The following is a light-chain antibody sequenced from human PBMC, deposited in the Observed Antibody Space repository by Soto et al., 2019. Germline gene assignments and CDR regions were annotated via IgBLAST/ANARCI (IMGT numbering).Light chain of an antibody. J-gene: IGKJ5*01. V-gene: IGKV1-39*01. Sequence: DIQMTQSPSSLSVSVGDRVTITWGASQSISSYLNWYQQKPGKAPKLRIYAASSLQSGVPSRFSGSGSGTDFTLTISSLQTEDFATYYCQQLHDYPITFGQGTRLEIK. CDR3: QQLHDYPIT. CDR1: QSISSY. CDR2: AAS.